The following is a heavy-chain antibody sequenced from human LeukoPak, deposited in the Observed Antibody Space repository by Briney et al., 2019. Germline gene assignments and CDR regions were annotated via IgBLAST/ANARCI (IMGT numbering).Heavy chain of an antibody. Sequence: GASVKVSCKXSGYTFTGYYMHWVRQAPGQGLEWLGRINPNSGGTNYAQKFQGRVTMTRDTSNNTAYMELSRLRSDDTAVDYCGREEREWYYYDSSGYYFGWSDYWGQGTLVTVSS. D-gene: IGHD3-22*01. CDR3: GREEREWYYYDSSGYYFGWSDY. V-gene: IGHV1-2*06. CDR2: INPNSGGT. J-gene: IGHJ4*02. CDR1: GYTFTGYY.